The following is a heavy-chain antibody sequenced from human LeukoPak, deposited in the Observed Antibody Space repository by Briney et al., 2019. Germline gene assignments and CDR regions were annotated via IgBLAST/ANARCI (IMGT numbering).Heavy chain of an antibody. CDR3: ATLTHSGYDAEVYFDY. CDR1: GGSISSYYY. CDR2: IYYSGST. Sequence: PSETLSLTCTVSGGSISSYYYWSWIRQPPGKGLEWIGYIYYSGSTNYNPSLKSRVTISVDTSKNQFSLKLSSVTAADTAVYYCATLTHSGYDAEVYFDYWGQGTLVTVSS. J-gene: IGHJ4*02. V-gene: IGHV4-59*01. D-gene: IGHD5-12*01.